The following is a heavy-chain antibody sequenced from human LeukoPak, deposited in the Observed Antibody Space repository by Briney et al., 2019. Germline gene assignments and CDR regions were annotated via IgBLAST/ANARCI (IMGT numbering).Heavy chain of an antibody. CDR2: IYYSGST. D-gene: IGHD4-17*01. V-gene: IGHV4-59*08. Sequence: SETLSLTCTVSGGSITGYYWSWIRQPPGKGLEWIGYIYYSGSTNYNPSLKSRVTISVDTSKNQFSLKLSSVTAADTAVYYCAKYGDSWYFDLWGRGTPATVSS. CDR3: AKYGDSWYFDL. CDR1: GGSITGYY. J-gene: IGHJ2*01.